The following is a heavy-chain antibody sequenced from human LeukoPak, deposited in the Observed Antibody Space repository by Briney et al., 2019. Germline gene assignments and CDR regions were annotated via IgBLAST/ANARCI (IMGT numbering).Heavy chain of an antibody. J-gene: IGHJ6*02. CDR3: AKPYSSSWGHYYGMDV. CDR2: ITSRSGTI. CDR1: GFTFSSYS. D-gene: IGHD6-13*01. V-gene: IGHV3-48*04. Sequence: PGGSLRLSCVASGFTFSSYSMNWVRQAPGKGLEWVSYITSRSGTIYYADSVKGRFTISRDNAKNSLYLQMNSLRAEDTALYYCAKPYSSSWGHYYGMDVWGQGTTVTVSS.